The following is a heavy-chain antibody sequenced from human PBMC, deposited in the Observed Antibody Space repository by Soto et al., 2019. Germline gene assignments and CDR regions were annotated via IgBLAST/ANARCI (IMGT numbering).Heavy chain of an antibody. V-gene: IGHV3-48*02. D-gene: IGHD6-19*01. CDR3: AKGPHTNVGWPYYFES. CDR1: GFSLANYP. Sequence: GGSLRLSCVAAGFSLANYPMNWVRQTPGKGLEWISYSSPRGDTIYYADSVEGRFTISRDNARNSLSLHMSSLRDEDSALYYCAKGPHTNVGWPYYFESWGQGVPVTVSS. CDR2: SSPRGDTI. J-gene: IGHJ4*02.